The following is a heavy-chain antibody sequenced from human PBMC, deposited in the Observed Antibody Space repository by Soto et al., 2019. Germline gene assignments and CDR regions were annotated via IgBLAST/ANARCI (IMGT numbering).Heavy chain of an antibody. CDR3: AKGGQRWLHWGLGYFDY. CDR2: ISYDGSNK. CDR1: GFTFSSYG. J-gene: IGHJ4*02. Sequence: QVQLVESGGGVVQPGRSLRLSCAASGFTFSSYGMHWVRQAPGKGLEWVAVISYDGSNKYYADSVKGRFTISRDNSKNTLYLQMNGLRAEDTAVYYCAKGGQRWLHWGLGYFDYWGQGTLVTVSS. D-gene: IGHD5-12*01. V-gene: IGHV3-30*18.